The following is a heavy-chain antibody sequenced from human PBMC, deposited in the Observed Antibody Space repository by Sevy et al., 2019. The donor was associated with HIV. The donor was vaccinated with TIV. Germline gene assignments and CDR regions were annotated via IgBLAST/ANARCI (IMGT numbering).Heavy chain of an antibody. CDR2: IYPTDSHI. V-gene: IGHV5-51*01. D-gene: IGHD3-22*01. CDR1: GYNFSGYW. Sequence: GESLKISCKGSGYNFSGYWVGWVRQMPGKGLEWMGIIYPTDSHIIYSPSLQGQVTISVAKSITTAYLQWRSLKTSDIAMYYCARSSFYYDNSGFYPFDFWGQGTLVTVSS. J-gene: IGHJ4*02. CDR3: ARSSFYYDNSGFYPFDF.